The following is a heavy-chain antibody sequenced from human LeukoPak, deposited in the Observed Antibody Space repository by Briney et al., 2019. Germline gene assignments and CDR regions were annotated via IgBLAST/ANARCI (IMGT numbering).Heavy chain of an antibody. J-gene: IGHJ6*02. D-gene: IGHD2/OR15-2a*01. CDR1: GFIFSSYA. Sequence: PGGSLRLSCAASGFIFSSYAMSWVRQAPGKGLGWVSGISASGGNTWYADSVKGRFTISRDNSKNTLYLQMNSLRAEDTAVYYCAKYVSARGPPYALAVWGQGTTVTVSS. V-gene: IGHV3-23*01. CDR3: AKYVSARGPPYALAV. CDR2: ISASGGNT.